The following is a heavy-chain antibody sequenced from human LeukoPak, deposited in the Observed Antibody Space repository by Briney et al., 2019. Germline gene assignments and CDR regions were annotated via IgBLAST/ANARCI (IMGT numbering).Heavy chain of an antibody. D-gene: IGHD3-10*01. CDR3: TTGRQQESMVPYYYGMDV. V-gene: IGHV3-15*07. Sequence: GGSLRLSCAASGFTFSNAWMNWVRQAPGKGLEWVGRIKSKTDGGTTDYAAPVKGRFTISRDDSKNTLYLQMNSLKTEDTAVYYCTTGRQQESMVPYYYGMDVWGQGATVTVSS. J-gene: IGHJ6*02. CDR1: GFTFSNAW. CDR2: IKSKTDGGTT.